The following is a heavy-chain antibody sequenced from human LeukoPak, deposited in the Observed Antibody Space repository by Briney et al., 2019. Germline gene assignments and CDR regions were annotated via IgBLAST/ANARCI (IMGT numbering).Heavy chain of an antibody. D-gene: IGHD2-8*01. V-gene: IGHV3-9*01. Sequence: GRSLRLSCAASGFTFDDYAMHWVRQAPGEGLEWVSGISWNSGSIGYADSVKGRFTISRDNAKNSLYLQMNSLRAEDTALYYCAKDKWADTYYFDYWGQGTLVTVSS. CDR3: AKDKWADTYYFDY. CDR2: ISWNSGSI. J-gene: IGHJ4*02. CDR1: GFTFDDYA.